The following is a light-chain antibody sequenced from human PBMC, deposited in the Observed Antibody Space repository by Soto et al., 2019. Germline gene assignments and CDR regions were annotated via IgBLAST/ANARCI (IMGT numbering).Light chain of an antibody. V-gene: IGKV1-33*01. Sequence: DIQMTQSPSSLSAAVGDRVTITCQASQDISNYLNWYQQKPGKAPKLLIYDAANLETGGPSRFSGSGSGTDFTFTISSLQPKDTATYYCHQYDNLPYTFGPGTKVDIK. CDR1: QDISNY. CDR2: DAA. J-gene: IGKJ2*01. CDR3: HQYDNLPYT.